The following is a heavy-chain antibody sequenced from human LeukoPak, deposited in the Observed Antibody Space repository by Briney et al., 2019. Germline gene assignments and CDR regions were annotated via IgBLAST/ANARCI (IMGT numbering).Heavy chain of an antibody. D-gene: IGHD6-13*01. CDR2: IYYSGST. V-gene: IGHV4-59*01. J-gene: IGHJ4*02. CDR1: GGPISSYY. CDR3: ARVGGTAAAVDY. Sequence: SETLSLTCTVSGGPISSYYWSWIRQPPGKGLGWIGHIYYSGSTNYNPSLKSRVTILVDTSKNQFSLKLSSVTAADTAVYYCARVGGTAAAVDYWGQGTLVTVSS.